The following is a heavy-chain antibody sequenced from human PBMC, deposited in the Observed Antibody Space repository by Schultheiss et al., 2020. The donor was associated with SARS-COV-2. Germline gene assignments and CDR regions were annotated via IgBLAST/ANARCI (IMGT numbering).Heavy chain of an antibody. CDR3: ARSASPRTTGFDY. V-gene: IGHV4-4*02. D-gene: IGHD4-11*01. Sequence: SETLSLTCAVSGGSISSSNWWSWVRQPPGKGLEWIGEIYHSGSTNYNPSLKSRVTISVDKSKNQFSLKLSSVTAADTAVYYCARSASPRTTGFDYWGQGTLVTVSS. J-gene: IGHJ4*02. CDR1: GGSISSSNW. CDR2: IYHSGST.